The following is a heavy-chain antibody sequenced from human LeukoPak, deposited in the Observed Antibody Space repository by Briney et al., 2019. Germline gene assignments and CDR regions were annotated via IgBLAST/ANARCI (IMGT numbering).Heavy chain of an antibody. CDR1: GFTFSSDA. J-gene: IGHJ4*02. D-gene: IGHD5-12*01. CDR2: ISGSGGST. V-gene: IGHV3-23*01. CDR3: ATHVGVATNLFDY. Sequence: GGSLRLSCAASGFTFSSDAMSWIRRAPGKGLEWVSAISGSGGSTYYADSVKGRFTISRDNSKNTLYLQMNSLIAEDTAVYCCATHVGVATNLFDYWGQGTLVTVSS.